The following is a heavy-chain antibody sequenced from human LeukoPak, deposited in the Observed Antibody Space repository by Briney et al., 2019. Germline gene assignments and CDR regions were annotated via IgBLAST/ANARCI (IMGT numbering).Heavy chain of an antibody. CDR3: ARYSSSWFVY. Sequence: GGSLRLSCAASGFTFSSYAMHWVRQAPGKGLEWVAVISYDGSNKYYADSVKGRFTISRDNSKNTLYLQMNSLRAEDMAVYYCARYSSSWFVYWGQGTLVTVSS. V-gene: IGHV3-30*04. D-gene: IGHD6-13*01. J-gene: IGHJ5*01. CDR2: ISYDGSNK. CDR1: GFTFSSYA.